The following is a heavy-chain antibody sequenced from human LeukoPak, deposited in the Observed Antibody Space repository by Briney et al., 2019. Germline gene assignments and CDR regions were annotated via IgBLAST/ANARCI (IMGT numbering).Heavy chain of an antibody. V-gene: IGHV3-11*01. Sequence: SGGSLRLSCAASGFTFSDYYMSWIRQAPGKGLEWVSYISSTDSTIYYADSVKGRFTISRDNAKNSLYLQMNSLRAEDTAVYYCARGPFWSGYYDDWGQGTLVTVSS. CDR1: GFTFSDYY. D-gene: IGHD3-3*01. CDR3: ARGPFWSGYYDD. J-gene: IGHJ4*02. CDR2: ISSTDSTI.